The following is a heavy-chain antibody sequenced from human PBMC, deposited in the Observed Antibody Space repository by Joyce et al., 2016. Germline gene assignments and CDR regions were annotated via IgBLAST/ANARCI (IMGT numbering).Heavy chain of an antibody. CDR3: ATWAPTNYDFWSGYSYYLDN. CDR2: ISASGGST. J-gene: IGHJ4*02. Sequence: EVQFLESGGGLVQPGGSLRLSCAASGFTFSSYAMSWVRQASGKGLEWVSTISASGGSTYYADSVKGRFTISRDNSEDSLYLHMNSLRAEDTAVYYCATWAPTNYDFWSGYSYYLDNWGQGTLVTVSS. CDR1: GFTFSSYA. D-gene: IGHD3-3*01. V-gene: IGHV3-23*01.